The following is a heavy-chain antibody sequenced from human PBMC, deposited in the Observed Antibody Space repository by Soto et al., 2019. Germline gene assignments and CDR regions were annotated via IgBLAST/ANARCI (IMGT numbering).Heavy chain of an antibody. CDR3: ARVLCSSTTCYFPGWFDP. V-gene: IGHV4-31*03. D-gene: IGHD2-2*01. CDR1: GGSISSGANY. J-gene: IGHJ5*02. CDR2: IYYSGSA. Sequence: LSLTCTVSGGSISSGANYWSWVRQGPGKGLEWIGNIYYSGSAYYNPSLKSRLTMSVDTSKNSFSLKLTSVTAADTAVYYCARVLCSSTTCYFPGWFDPWGQGTLVTVSS.